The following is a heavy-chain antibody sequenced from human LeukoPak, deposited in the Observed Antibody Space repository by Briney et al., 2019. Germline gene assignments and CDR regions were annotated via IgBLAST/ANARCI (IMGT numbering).Heavy chain of an antibody. J-gene: IGHJ4*02. CDR3: ASKSDSLWFGELPFDY. D-gene: IGHD3-10*01. CDR2: ISSSSSTI. Sequence: PGGSLRLSCAASGFTFSSYSMNWVRQAPGKGLEWVSYISSSSSTIYYADSVKGRFTISRDNAKNSLYLQMNSLRAEDTAVYYCASKSDSLWFGELPFDYWGQGTLVTVSS. V-gene: IGHV3-48*01. CDR1: GFTFSSYS.